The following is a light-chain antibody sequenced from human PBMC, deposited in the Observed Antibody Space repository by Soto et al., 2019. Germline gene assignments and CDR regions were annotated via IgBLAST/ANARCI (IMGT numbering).Light chain of an antibody. CDR2: SND. J-gene: IGLJ1*01. CDR3: AAWDDSLNGLV. CDR1: SSNIGRNT. V-gene: IGLV1-44*01. Sequence: LTQPPSASGTPGQRVTISCSGSSSNIGRNTVDWYQHLPGTAPKLLIYSNDQRPSGVPDRFSGSKSGTSASLAISGLQSEDEADYYCAAWDDSLNGLVFGTGTKVTVL.